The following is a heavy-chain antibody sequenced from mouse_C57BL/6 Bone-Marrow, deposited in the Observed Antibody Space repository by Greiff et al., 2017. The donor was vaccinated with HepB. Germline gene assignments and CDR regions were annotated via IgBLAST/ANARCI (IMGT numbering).Heavy chain of an antibody. CDR3: VYYYGSSVDY. J-gene: IGHJ2*01. CDR2: IYPGSGST. D-gene: IGHD1-1*01. Sequence: QVQLKESGAELVKPGASVKMSCKASGYTFTSYWITWVKQRPGQGLGWIGDIYPGSGSTNYNEKFKSKATLTVDTSSSTAYMQLSSLTSEDSAVYYCVYYYGSSVDYWGQGTTLTVSS. V-gene: IGHV1-55*01. CDR1: GYTFTSYW.